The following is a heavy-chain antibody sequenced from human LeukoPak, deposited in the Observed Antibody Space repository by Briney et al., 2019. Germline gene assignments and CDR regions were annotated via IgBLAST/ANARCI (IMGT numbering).Heavy chain of an antibody. CDR3: ARDDSSGWSAGDAFDI. Sequence: QAGGSLRLSCAASGFTFSSYGMHWVRQAPGKGLEWVAVIWYDGGNKYYADSVKGRFTISRDNSKNTLYLQMNSLRAEDTAVYYCARDDSSGWSAGDAFDIWGQGTMVTVSS. V-gene: IGHV3-33*01. CDR1: GFTFSSYG. CDR2: IWYDGGNK. D-gene: IGHD6-19*01. J-gene: IGHJ3*02.